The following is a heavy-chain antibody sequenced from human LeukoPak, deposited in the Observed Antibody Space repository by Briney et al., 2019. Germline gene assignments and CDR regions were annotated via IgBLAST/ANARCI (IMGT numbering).Heavy chain of an antibody. Sequence: ASVKVSCKASGYTFTGYYIHWVRQAPGQGLEWMGWINPNSGGTNYAQKFQGWVTMTRDTSISTAYMELSRLRSDDTAVYYCARGVPDSSSFTFFDYWGQGTLVTVSS. CDR2: INPNSGGT. V-gene: IGHV1-2*04. D-gene: IGHD6-13*01. CDR1: GYTFTGYY. CDR3: ARGVPDSSSFTFFDY. J-gene: IGHJ4*02.